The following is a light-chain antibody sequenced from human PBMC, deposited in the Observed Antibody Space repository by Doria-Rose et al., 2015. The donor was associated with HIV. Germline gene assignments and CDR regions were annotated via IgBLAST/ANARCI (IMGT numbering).Light chain of an antibody. CDR2: DAS. CDR3: QQYDDLKYT. Sequence: QSPSSLSSSVGDRLTITCQARQDISNYLNWYQQKPGKAPKLLIYDASNLERGVPSRFSGSGSGTDFTFTISSLQPEDIATYDCQQYDDLKYTWGRGKNLKIQ. CDR1: QDISNY. V-gene: IGKV1-33*01. J-gene: IGKJ2*01.